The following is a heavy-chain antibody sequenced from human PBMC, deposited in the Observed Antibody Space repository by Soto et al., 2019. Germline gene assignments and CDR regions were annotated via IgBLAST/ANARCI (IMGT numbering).Heavy chain of an antibody. CDR3: SRSPEVGVSGAY. V-gene: IGHV3-21*01. D-gene: IGHD1-26*01. CDR1: GFPFSAYN. J-gene: IGHJ4*02. CDR2: ITVGSSHI. Sequence: GGSLRLSCTGSGFPFSAYNINWVRQAPGKGLEWVSSITVGSSHIYQPNSMKGRFTISRDDAKNSVYLQIDSLRDEDTALYYCSRSPEVGVSGAYWGQGTPVTVYS.